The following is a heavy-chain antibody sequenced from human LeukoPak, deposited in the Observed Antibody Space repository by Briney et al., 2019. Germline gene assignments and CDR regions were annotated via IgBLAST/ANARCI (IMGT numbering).Heavy chain of an antibody. V-gene: IGHV3-64*04. J-gene: IGHJ5*02. CDR1: GFSFRSFA. Sequence: GGSLRLSCSASGFSFRSFAMHWVRQAPGKGLEYVSAISISGVSTFYADSVKGRFTISRDNSKNTLYLQMNSLRDEDTAVYYCARLYGSGSPWGQGTLVTVSS. D-gene: IGHD3-10*01. CDR3: ARLYGSGSP. CDR2: ISISGVST.